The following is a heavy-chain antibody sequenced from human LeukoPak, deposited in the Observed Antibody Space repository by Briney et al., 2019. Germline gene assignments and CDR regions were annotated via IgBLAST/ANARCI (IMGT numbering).Heavy chain of an antibody. CDR1: GFTFSSYA. CDR2: VSYDGSNK. D-gene: IGHD1-26*01. V-gene: IGHV3-30*04. CDR3: AKDRLDSGSYYTGFLDY. Sequence: GGSLRLSCAASGFTFSSYAMHWVRQAPGKGLEWVAVVSYDGSNKYYADSVKGRFTISRDNSKNTLYLQMNSLRAEDTAVYYCAKDRLDSGSYYTGFLDYWGQGTLVTVSS. J-gene: IGHJ4*02.